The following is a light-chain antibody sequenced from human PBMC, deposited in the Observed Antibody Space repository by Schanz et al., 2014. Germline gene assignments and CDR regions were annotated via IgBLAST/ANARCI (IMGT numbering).Light chain of an antibody. V-gene: IGKV3-11*01. J-gene: IGKJ2*01. Sequence: EIVLTQSPATLSMSPGERATLSCRASQSVSSQLAWYQQKPGQAPRLLIYDASNRATGIPARFSGSGSGADFTLTISSLEPEDFAVYYCQQRGIWPYTFGPGTKLEIK. CDR3: QQRGIWPYT. CDR2: DAS. CDR1: QSVSSQ.